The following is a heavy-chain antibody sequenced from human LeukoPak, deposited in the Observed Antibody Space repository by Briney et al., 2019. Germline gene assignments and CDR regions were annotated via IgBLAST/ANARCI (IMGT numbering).Heavy chain of an antibody. CDR2: IRWNSGSI. J-gene: IGHJ3*02. CDR3: GKGDYGSPDAFDI. D-gene: IGHD3-10*01. CDR1: GFTFDDYA. Sequence: PGRSLRLSCAASGFTFDDYAMHWVRQAPGKGLEWVSAIRWNSGSIGYADSVKGRFTISRDNAKNSLYLQMNSVRAGDMALYYCGKGDYGSPDAFDIWGQGTMVTVSS. V-gene: IGHV3-9*03.